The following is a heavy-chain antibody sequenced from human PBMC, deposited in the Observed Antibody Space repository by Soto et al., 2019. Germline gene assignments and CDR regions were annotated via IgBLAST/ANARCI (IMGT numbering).Heavy chain of an antibody. V-gene: IGHV4-31*03. Sequence: SETLSLTCTVSGGSISSGGYYWSWIRQHPGKGLEWIGYIYYSGSTYYNPSLKSRVTISVDTSKNQFSLKLSSVTAADTAVYYCARVSDYDFWSGHYYYGMDVWGQGTTVTVSS. D-gene: IGHD3-3*01. CDR1: GGSISSGGYY. CDR3: ARVSDYDFWSGHYYYGMDV. J-gene: IGHJ6*02. CDR2: IYYSGST.